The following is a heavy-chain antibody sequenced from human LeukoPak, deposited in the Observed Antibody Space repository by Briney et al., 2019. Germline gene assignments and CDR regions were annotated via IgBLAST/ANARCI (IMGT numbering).Heavy chain of an antibody. CDR1: GFTFSSYE. CDR3: ARDLGFGYYDSSGPEDYFDY. D-gene: IGHD3-22*01. Sequence: PGGSLRLSCTASGFTFSSYEMNWVRQAPGKGLEWVSYISSSGSTIYYADSVKGRFTISRDNAKNSLSLQMNSLRAEDTAVYYSARDLGFGYYDSSGPEDYFDYWGQGTLVTVSS. J-gene: IGHJ4*02. CDR2: ISSSGSTI. V-gene: IGHV3-48*03.